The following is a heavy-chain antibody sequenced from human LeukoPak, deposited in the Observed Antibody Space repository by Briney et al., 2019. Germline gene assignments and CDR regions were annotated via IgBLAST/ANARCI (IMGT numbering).Heavy chain of an antibody. CDR2: IRPDGSEK. CDR3: ARDRCGDSYISCYTDF. Sequence: GGSLRLSCAASGFTFSTSWMTWARQAPGKGLEWVANIRPDGSEKYYVDSVKGRFTISRDNAKNSLYLQMNSLRAEDTAVYFCARDRCGDSYISCYTDFWGQGTLVTVSP. D-gene: IGHD2-2*02. CDR1: GFTFSTSW. J-gene: IGHJ4*02. V-gene: IGHV3-7*01.